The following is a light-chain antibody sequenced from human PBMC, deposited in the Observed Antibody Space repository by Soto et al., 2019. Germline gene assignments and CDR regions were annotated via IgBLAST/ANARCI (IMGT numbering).Light chain of an antibody. J-gene: IGLJ2*01. CDR1: SSDIGGYDY. V-gene: IGLV2-14*01. CDR3: SSYTSSNTVV. Sequence: QSVLTQPASVSGSPGQSITISCTGTSSDIGGYDYVSWYQQHPGKAPKLMIYEVTNRPSGVSNRFSGSKSGNTASLTISGLQAEDGAGYYCSSYTSSNTVVFGGGTKVTVL. CDR2: EVT.